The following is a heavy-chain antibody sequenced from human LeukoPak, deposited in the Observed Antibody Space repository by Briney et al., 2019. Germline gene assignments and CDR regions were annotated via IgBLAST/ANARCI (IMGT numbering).Heavy chain of an antibody. D-gene: IGHD6-13*01. CDR1: GYTFTSYY. Sequence: ASVKVSCKASGYTFTSYYMHWVRQAPGQGLEWMGIINPSGASTSYAQKFQGRVTMTRDTSTSTVYMDLSSLRSEDTAVYYCARDTTIAAAGTGTIYGMDVWGQGTTVTVSS. J-gene: IGHJ6*02. CDR2: INPSGAST. V-gene: IGHV1-46*01. CDR3: ARDTTIAAAGTGTIYGMDV.